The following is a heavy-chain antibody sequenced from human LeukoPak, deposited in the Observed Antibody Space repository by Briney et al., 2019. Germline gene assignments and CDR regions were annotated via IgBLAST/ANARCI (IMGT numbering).Heavy chain of an antibody. CDR3: TRAETYVWGSYRYNDYFYYMDV. Sequence: GGSLRLSCAASGFTLSNAWMIWVRQAPGKGLEWVGRIKSKTDGGTTDYAAPVKGRFTISRDDSKNTLYLQMNSLKTEDTAVYYCTRAETYVWGSYRYNDYFYYMDVWGKGTTVTISS. CDR1: GFTLSNAW. CDR2: IKSKTDGGTT. J-gene: IGHJ6*03. D-gene: IGHD3-16*02. V-gene: IGHV3-15*01.